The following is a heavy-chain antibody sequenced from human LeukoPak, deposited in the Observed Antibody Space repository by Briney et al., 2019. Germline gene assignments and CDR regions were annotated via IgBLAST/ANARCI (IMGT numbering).Heavy chain of an antibody. D-gene: IGHD3-22*01. V-gene: IGHV1-46*01. CDR2: INPSGGST. J-gene: IGHJ4*02. CDR3: ARGSTRGGYYPYYFDY. Sequence: ASVKVSCKASGYTFTSYSMHWVRQAPGQGLEWMGIINPSGGSTSYAQKFQGRVTMTRDMSTRTVYMELSSLRSEDTAVYYCARGSTRGGYYPYYFDYWGQGTLVTVSS. CDR1: GYTFTSYS.